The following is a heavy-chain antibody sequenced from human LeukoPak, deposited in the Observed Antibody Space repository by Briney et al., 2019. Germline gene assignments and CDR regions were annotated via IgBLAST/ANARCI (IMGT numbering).Heavy chain of an antibody. CDR1: GGSISSSSYY. Sequence: SETLSLTCTVSGGSISSSSYYWGWIRQPPGKGLEWIGSIYYSGSTYYNPSPKSRVTISVDTSNTQFSLKLSSAPAADTAVYYCARHVSASYTVDYWGQGTLVTVSS. D-gene: IGHD1-26*01. V-gene: IGHV4-39*01. J-gene: IGHJ4*02. CDR2: IYYSGST. CDR3: ARHVSASYTVDY.